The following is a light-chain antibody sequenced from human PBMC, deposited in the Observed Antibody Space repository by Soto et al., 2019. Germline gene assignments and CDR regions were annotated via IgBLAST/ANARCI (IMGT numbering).Light chain of an antibody. CDR1: SSDVGGYNY. CDR3: SSYTTSNTRQIV. V-gene: IGLV2-14*03. CDR2: DVS. J-gene: IGLJ1*01. Sequence: QSVLTQPASVSGSPGQSITISCTGTSSDVGGYNYVSWYQHHPGKAPKLMIFDVSNRPSGVSNRLSGSKSGNTASLTISGLQPEDEADYYCSSYTTSNTRQIVFGTGTKVT.